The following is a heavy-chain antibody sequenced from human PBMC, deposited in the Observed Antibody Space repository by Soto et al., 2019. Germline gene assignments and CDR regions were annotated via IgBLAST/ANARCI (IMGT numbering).Heavy chain of an antibody. J-gene: IGHJ4*02. D-gene: IGHD3-22*01. V-gene: IGHV3-33*01. Sequence: PGGSLRLSCAASGFTFSSYGMHWVRQAPGKGLEWVAGIQYDGSNKYYADSVKGRFTISRDNSKNTLFLQMNSLRAEDTAVFYCTRDVWDSSGYYLDYWGQGTLVTVSS. CDR2: IQYDGSNK. CDR3: TRDVWDSSGYYLDY. CDR1: GFTFSSYG.